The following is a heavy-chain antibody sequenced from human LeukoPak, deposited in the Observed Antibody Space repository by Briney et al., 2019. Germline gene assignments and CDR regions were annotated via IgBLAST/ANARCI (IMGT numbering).Heavy chain of an antibody. D-gene: IGHD3-3*01. CDR3: AKDPLGAIFAAFDP. J-gene: IGHJ5*02. V-gene: IGHV3-23*01. CDR2: ISGSGGST. Sequence: PGGSLRLSCAASGFTLSTYAMSWVRQAPGKGLEWVSAISGSGGSTYYADSVKGRFTISRDNSKNTLYLQMNSLRAEDTAVYYCAKDPLGAIFAAFDPWGQGTLVTVSS. CDR1: GFTLSTYA.